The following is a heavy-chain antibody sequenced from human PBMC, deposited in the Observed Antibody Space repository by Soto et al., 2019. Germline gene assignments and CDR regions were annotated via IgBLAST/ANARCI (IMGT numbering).Heavy chain of an antibody. Sequence: EVQLLESGGDVVQPGGSLRVSCVASGFPFSSYAMTWVRQAPGKGLEWLSDISGDGGHTYYADFVKGRFTISRDNSKNTLYLQMNSLRAEDTALYYCAKPIYYHDGTGLQIPDSWGQGTLVTVSS. V-gene: IGHV3-23*01. CDR3: AKPIYYHDGTGLQIPDS. CDR1: GFPFSSYA. J-gene: IGHJ4*02. D-gene: IGHD3-22*01. CDR2: ISGDGGHT.